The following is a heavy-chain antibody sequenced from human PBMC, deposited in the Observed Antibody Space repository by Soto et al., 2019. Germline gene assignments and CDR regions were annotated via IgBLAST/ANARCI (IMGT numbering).Heavy chain of an antibody. CDR3: ARAIKRWGVHYYFDY. Sequence: QVVLLQSGAEVKEPGSSVRVSCEVSGSTFNNFAFSWVRQAPGHGPEWMGGIVVISNTADYSQRFQDRVTITADTSTNTLYMELGSLTFEDTAVYYCARAIKRWGVHYYFDYWGQGTLVTVSS. D-gene: IGHD3-16*01. CDR2: IVVISNTA. CDR1: GSTFNNFA. J-gene: IGHJ4*02. V-gene: IGHV1-69*06.